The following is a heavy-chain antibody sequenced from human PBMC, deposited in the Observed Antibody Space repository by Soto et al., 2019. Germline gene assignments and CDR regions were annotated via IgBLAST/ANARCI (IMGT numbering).Heavy chain of an antibody. Sequence: EVQLVESGGGLIQPGGSLRLSCAASGFTVSSNYMSWVRQAPGKGLEWVSVIYSGGSTYYADSVKGRFTISRDNSKNTLYLQMNSLRTEDTAVYYCASQKELASFDYWGQGTLVTVSS. D-gene: IGHD3-16*02. CDR2: IYSGGST. J-gene: IGHJ4*02. CDR3: ASQKELASFDY. V-gene: IGHV3-53*01. CDR1: GFTVSSNY.